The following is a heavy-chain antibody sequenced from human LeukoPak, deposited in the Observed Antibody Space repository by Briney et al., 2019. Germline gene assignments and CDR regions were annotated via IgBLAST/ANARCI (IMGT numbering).Heavy chain of an antibody. V-gene: IGHV1-69*04. CDR1: GGTFSSYA. CDR2: IIPILGIA. D-gene: IGHD3-22*01. Sequence: ASVKVSCKASGGTFSSYAISWVRQAPGQGLEWMGRIIPILGIANYAQKFQGRVTITADKSTSTAYMELSSLRSEDTAVYYCARGANNYDSSGYWWGQGTLVTVSS. CDR3: ARGANNYDSSGYW. J-gene: IGHJ4*02.